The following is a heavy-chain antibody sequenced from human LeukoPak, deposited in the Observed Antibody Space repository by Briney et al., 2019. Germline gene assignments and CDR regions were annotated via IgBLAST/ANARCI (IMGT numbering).Heavy chain of an antibody. CDR2: ISGSGDST. CDR1: GFTFSSYA. D-gene: IGHD2-15*01. V-gene: IGHV3-23*01. J-gene: IGHJ6*02. CDR3: ATYCSGGSCPLYDYGMDV. Sequence: GGSLRLSCAASGFTFSSYATSWVRQAPGKGLEWVSAISGSGDSTYYADSVKGRFTISRDNSKNTLYLQMNSLRAEDTAVYYCATYCSGGSCPLYDYGMDVWGQGTTVTVSS.